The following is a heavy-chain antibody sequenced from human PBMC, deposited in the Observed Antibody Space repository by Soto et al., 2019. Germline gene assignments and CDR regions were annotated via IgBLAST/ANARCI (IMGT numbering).Heavy chain of an antibody. Sequence: SETLSLTCTVSGGSISSYYWSWIRQPPGKGLEWIGYIYYSGSTNYNPSLKSRATISVDTSKNQFSLKLSSVTAADTAVYYCARFNYDSSFDYWGQGTLVTVSS. CDR3: ARFNYDSSFDY. V-gene: IGHV4-59*01. J-gene: IGHJ4*02. D-gene: IGHD3-22*01. CDR2: IYYSGST. CDR1: GGSISSYY.